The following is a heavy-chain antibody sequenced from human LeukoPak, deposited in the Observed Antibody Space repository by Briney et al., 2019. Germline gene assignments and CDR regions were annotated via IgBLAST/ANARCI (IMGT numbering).Heavy chain of an antibody. J-gene: IGHJ5*02. CDR3: ARPRAAAGNWFDP. CDR1: GYTFTSYY. V-gene: IGHV1-69*13. D-gene: IGHD6-13*01. Sequence: ASVKVSCKTSGYTFTSYYMHWMRQAPGQGLEWMGGIIPIFGTANYAQKFQGRVTITADESTSTAYMELSSLRSEDTAVYYCARPRAAAGNWFDPWGQGTLVTVSS. CDR2: IIPIFGTA.